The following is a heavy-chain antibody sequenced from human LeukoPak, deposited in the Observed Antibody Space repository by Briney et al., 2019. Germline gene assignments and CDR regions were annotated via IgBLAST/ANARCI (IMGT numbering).Heavy chain of an antibody. Sequence: GGSLRLSCEASGFTITNNWMNWVRQAPGKGLEWVANMKPDGSEKYYVDSVRGRFTISRDNAKNSLYLQMNSLRAEDTAVYYCASNFDYWGQGTLVTVSS. V-gene: IGHV3-7*01. J-gene: IGHJ4*02. CDR1: GFTITNNW. CDR2: MKPDGSEK. CDR3: ASNFDY.